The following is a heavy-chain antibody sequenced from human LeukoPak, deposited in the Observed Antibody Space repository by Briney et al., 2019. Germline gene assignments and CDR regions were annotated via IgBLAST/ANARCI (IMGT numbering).Heavy chain of an antibody. Sequence: SETLSLTCTVSGGSISSSSYYWGWIRQPPGKGLEWIGSIYYSGSTYYNPSLKSRVTISVDTSKNQFSLKLNSVTAADTAVYYCARSNYCGGDCYSWYSWGQGTLVTVSS. D-gene: IGHD2-21*02. J-gene: IGHJ4*02. CDR2: IYYSGST. CDR3: ARSNYCGGDCYSWYS. V-gene: IGHV4-39*07. CDR1: GGSISSSSYY.